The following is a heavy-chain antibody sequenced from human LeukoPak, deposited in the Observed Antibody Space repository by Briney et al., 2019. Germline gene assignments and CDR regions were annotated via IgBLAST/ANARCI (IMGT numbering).Heavy chain of an antibody. J-gene: IGHJ4*02. CDR2: ISSSSSYI. CDR3: ARVGCSGGTCYNGH. CDR1: GFTFSSYS. Sequence: GGSLRLSCAASGFTFSSYSMNWVRQAPGKGLEWVSSISSSSSYIYYADSVKGRFTISRDNAKNSLYLQMNSLRAEDTAVYYCARVGCSGGTCYNGHWGQGTLVTVSS. D-gene: IGHD2-15*01. V-gene: IGHV3-21*01.